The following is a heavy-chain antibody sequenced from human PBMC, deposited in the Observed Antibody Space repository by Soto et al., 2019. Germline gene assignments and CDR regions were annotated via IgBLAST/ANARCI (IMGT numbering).Heavy chain of an antibody. CDR2: IYYSGST. V-gene: IGHV4-31*03. Sequence: PSETLSLTCTVSGGSISSGGYYWSWIRQHPGKGLEWIGYIYYSGSTYYNPSLKSRVTISVDTSKNQFSLKLSSVTAADTAVYYCARGGRKIFGVVIIPTAHYYYMDVWGKGTTVTSP. J-gene: IGHJ6*03. CDR1: GGSISSGGYY. CDR3: ARGGRKIFGVVIIPTAHYYYMDV. D-gene: IGHD3-3*01.